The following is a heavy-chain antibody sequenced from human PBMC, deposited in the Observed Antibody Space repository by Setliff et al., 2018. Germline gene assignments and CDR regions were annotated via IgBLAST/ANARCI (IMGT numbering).Heavy chain of an antibody. V-gene: IGHV4-39*01. Sequence: SETLSLTCTVSGGSISSSSYYWGWIRQPPGKGLEWIGSIYYSGSTYYNPSLKSRVTIPVDTSKNQFSLKLSSVTAADTAVYYCASFAGSSWVDYWGQGTLVTVS. CDR1: GGSISSSSYY. J-gene: IGHJ4*02. CDR3: ASFAGSSWVDY. D-gene: IGHD6-13*01. CDR2: IYYSGST.